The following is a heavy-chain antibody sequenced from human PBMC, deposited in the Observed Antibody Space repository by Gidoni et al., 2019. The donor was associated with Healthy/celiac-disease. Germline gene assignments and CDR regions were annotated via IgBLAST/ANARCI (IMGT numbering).Heavy chain of an antibody. J-gene: IGHJ5*02. CDR3: ARSKENGELRGWFDP. D-gene: IGHD3-10*01. V-gene: IGHV3-64*01. CDR1: GFTFSSYA. CDR2: ISSNGGST. Sequence: EVQLVESGGGLVQPGGSLRLSCAASGFTFSSYAMHWVRQAPGKGLEYVSAISSNGGSTYYANSVKGRFTISRDNSKNTLYLQMGSLRAEDMAVYYCARSKENGELRGWFDPWGQGTLVTVSS.